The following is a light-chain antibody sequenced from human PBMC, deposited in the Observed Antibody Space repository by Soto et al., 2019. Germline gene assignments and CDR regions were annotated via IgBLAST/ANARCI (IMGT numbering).Light chain of an antibody. V-gene: IGKV3D-11*01. Sequence: LVVTLSPDTLSLSPGETATLSCRASQGVSSSVAWYQHKPGQSPRLVVYSGYKRSPGIPARFSGSGSGTDFTLTISSLESDDFAIYYCQQRYSWLRVFGPGTKVDIK. CDR2: SGY. J-gene: IGKJ3*01. CDR3: QQRYSWLRV. CDR1: QGVSSS.